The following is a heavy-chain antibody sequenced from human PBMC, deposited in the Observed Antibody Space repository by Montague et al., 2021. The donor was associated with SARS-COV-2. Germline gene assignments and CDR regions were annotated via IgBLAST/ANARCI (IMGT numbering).Heavy chain of an antibody. D-gene: IGHD2-2*01. CDR2: ITQSATEI. V-gene: IGHV3-48*03. J-gene: IGHJ3*02. CDR1: GFTFRNYE. CDR3: ASETPASSSNAFDI. Sequence: SLSLSFSASGFTFRNYEMNWVRQAPGKGLEWISYITQSATEIYYAHSVQGRFTISRDNTKNFLYLQMNNVRAEDTAVYFCASETPASSSNAFDIWGQGTTVTVSS.